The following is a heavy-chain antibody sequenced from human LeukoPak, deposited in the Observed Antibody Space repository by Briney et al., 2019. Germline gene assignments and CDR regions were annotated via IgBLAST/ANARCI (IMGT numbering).Heavy chain of an antibody. V-gene: IGHV6-1*01. CDR1: VDSVSSNSAA. Sequence: SQTLSLTCAISVDSVSSNSAAWNWIRQSPSRGLQWLGRTYYRSKWYNDYAVSVKSRITINPDTSKNQFSLQLNSVTPEDTAVYYCARGGNGGSSSYVNFDYWGQGTLVTVSS. D-gene: IGHD6-6*01. CDR2: TYYRSKWYN. J-gene: IGHJ4*02. CDR3: ARGGNGGSSSYVNFDY.